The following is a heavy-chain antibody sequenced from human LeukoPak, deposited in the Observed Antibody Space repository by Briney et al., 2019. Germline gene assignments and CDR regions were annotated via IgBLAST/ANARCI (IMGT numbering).Heavy chain of an antibody. V-gene: IGHV1-2*04. CDR3: ARSSLRFLEWLSPDNWFDP. CDR2: INPNSGGT. Sequence: ASVTVSFKASGYTFTGYYMHWVRQAPGQGLEWMGWINPNSGGTNYAQKFQGWVTMTRDTSISTAYMELSRLRSDDTAVYYCARSSLRFLEWLSPDNWFDPWGQGTLVTVSS. J-gene: IGHJ5*02. D-gene: IGHD3-3*01. CDR1: GYTFTGYY.